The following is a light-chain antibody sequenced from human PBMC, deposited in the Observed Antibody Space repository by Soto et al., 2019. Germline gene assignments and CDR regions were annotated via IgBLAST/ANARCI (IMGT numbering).Light chain of an antibody. Sequence: DIQLTQSPSTLSASVGARVTITRRASPTISTWLAWYQQKPGKAPTLLIYEASRLGTGVPSRFSGSGSGTEFSLTISSLQPDASAPYYCQQYNTFWTFGHGTKVEI. J-gene: IGKJ1*01. CDR2: EAS. V-gene: IGKV1-5*03. CDR1: PTISTW. CDR3: QQYNTFWT.